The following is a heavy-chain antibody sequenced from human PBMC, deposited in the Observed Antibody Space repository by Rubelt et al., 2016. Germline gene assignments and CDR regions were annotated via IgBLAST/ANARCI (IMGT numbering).Heavy chain of an antibody. CDR3: ARASSRELPHWFDP. CDR2: INTGNDNT. J-gene: IGHJ5*02. D-gene: IGHD1-26*01. CDR1: GYTFTNYP. Sequence: QVQLVQSGAEVKEPGASVKVSCKASGYTFTNYPMHWVRQAPGQALEWMGWINTGNDNTKYSPKFQGRVTISWDTSASTVYMELSSLRSEDTAVYYCARASSRELPHWFDPWGQGTLVTVSS. V-gene: IGHV1-3*04.